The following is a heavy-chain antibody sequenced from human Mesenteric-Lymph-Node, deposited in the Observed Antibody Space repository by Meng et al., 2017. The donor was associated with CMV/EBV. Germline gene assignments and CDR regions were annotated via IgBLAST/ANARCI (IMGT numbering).Heavy chain of an antibody. J-gene: IGHJ6*02. D-gene: IGHD3-3*01. CDR3: ARGGNKTYYDFWSGYQYYYYYGMDV. CDR2: ISSSSDYI. Sequence: GESLKISCAASGFTFSSYAMSWVRQAPGKGLEWVSSISSSSDYIYYADSVKGRFTISRDNAKNSLYLQMNSLRAEDTAVYYCARGGNKTYYDFWSGYQYYYYYGMDVWGQGTTVTVSS. CDR1: GFTFSSYA. V-gene: IGHV3-21*01.